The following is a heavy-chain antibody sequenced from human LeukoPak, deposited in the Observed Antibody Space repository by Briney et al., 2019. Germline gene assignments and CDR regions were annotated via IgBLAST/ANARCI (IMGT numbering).Heavy chain of an antibody. CDR1: GYTFTGNH. Sequence: ASVKVSCKASGYTFTGNHLHWVRQAPGQGPEWLGRINPNTGDTNYAQNFQGRVTLTRDTSISAAFMELSRLRYDDTAIYYCVVFFYDGSGYFYGVDYWGQGTRVTVSS. CDR3: VVFFYDGSGYFYGVDY. V-gene: IGHV1-2*06. J-gene: IGHJ4*01. D-gene: IGHD3-22*01. CDR2: INPNTGDT.